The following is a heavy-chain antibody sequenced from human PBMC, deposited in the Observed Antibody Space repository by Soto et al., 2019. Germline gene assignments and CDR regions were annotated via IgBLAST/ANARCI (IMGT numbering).Heavy chain of an antibody. CDR2: ISSSGSTI. CDR1: GFTFSYYC. D-gene: IGHD4-17*01. Sequence: PGGSLRLSWGASGFTFSYYCMSWMRQAPGKGLEWVSYISSSGSTIYYADSVKGRFTISRDNAKNSLYLQMNSLRAEDTAVYYCARDHGEGWFDPWGQGTLVTVSS. V-gene: IGHV3-11*01. J-gene: IGHJ5*02. CDR3: ARDHGEGWFDP.